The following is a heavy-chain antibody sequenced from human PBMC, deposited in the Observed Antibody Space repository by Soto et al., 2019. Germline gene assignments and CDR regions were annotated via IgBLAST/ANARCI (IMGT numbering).Heavy chain of an antibody. CDR2: MYNIGST. Sequence: PSETLSLTCTVSGGPISGYYWSWLRQPPGKGLEWIGYMYNIGSTNYNPSLRSRVTMSIDTSQEQFSLKLTSVTATDTAVYYCARHVNLPLAGTGFASWGRGTLVTVSS. J-gene: IGHJ4*02. CDR1: GGPISGYY. CDR3: ARHVNLPLAGTGFAS. D-gene: IGHD6-19*01. V-gene: IGHV4-59*08.